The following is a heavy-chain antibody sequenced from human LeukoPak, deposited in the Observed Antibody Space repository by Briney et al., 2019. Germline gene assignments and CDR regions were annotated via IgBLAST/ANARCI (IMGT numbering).Heavy chain of an antibody. CDR3: AELGITMIGGV. D-gene: IGHD3-10*02. J-gene: IGHJ6*04. CDR1: GFTFSSYE. CDR2: INGGGSTM. Sequence: GGSLRLSCAASGFTFSSYEMNWVRQAPGKGLEWVSYINGGGSTMNYADSVKGRFTISRDNAKNSLYLQMNSLRAEDTAVYYCAELGITMIGGVWGKGTTVTISS. V-gene: IGHV3-48*03.